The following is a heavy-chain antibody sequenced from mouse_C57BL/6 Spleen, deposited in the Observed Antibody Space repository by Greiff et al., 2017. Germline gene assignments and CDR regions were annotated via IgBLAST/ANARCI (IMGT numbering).Heavy chain of an antibody. CDR2: INPSSGYT. CDR1: GYTFTSYW. J-gene: IGHJ4*01. D-gene: IGHD2-12*01. Sequence: VKLMESGAELVKPGASVKLSCKASGYTFTSYWMHWVNQRPGQGLEWIGYINPSSGYTKYNQKFKDKATLTADKSSNTAYMQLSSLTSEDSAVYCGAREYDGYAMCYWGQRTSVTVST. CDR3: AREYDGYAMCY. V-gene: IGHV1-7*01.